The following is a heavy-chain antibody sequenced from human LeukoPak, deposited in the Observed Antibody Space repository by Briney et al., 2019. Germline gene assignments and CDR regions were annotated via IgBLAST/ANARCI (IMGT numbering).Heavy chain of an antibody. CDR2: INPNSGGT. CDR3: ARVRWFGETDAAYLDS. D-gene: IGHD3-10*01. V-gene: IGHV1-2*02. Sequence: GASVKVSCKTSGYTFTGYYMHWVRQAPGQGLEWMGWINPNSGGTDYAQKFQGRVTMTRDTSISTAYMELSRLRSDDTAVYYCARVRWFGETDAAYLDSWGQGTLVTVSS. CDR1: GYTFTGYY. J-gene: IGHJ4*02.